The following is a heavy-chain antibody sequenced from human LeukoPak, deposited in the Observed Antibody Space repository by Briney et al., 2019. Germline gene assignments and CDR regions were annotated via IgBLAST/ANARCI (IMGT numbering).Heavy chain of an antibody. CDR2: IWYDGSNK. Sequence: PGRSLRLSCAASGFTFSSYGMHWVRQAPGKGLEWVAVIWYDGSNKYYADSVKGRFTISRDNSKNTLYLQMNSLRAEDTAVYYCAKDKQWLARGSFDYWGQGTLVTVSS. CDR3: AKDKQWLARGSFDY. CDR1: GFTFSSYG. J-gene: IGHJ4*02. V-gene: IGHV3-33*06. D-gene: IGHD6-19*01.